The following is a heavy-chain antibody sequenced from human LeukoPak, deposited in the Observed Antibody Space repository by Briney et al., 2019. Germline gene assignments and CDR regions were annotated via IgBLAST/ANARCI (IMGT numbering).Heavy chain of an antibody. CDR1: GFTFSSYE. CDR2: ISSSGSTI. D-gene: IGHD1-26*01. CDR3: ARDREGGDY. Sequence: GGSLRLSCAASGFTFSSYEMNWVRQAPGKGLEWVSYISSSGSTIYYADSVKGRFTTSRDNAKNSLYLQMNSLRAEDTAVYYCARDREGGDYWGQGTLVTVSS. J-gene: IGHJ4*02. V-gene: IGHV3-48*03.